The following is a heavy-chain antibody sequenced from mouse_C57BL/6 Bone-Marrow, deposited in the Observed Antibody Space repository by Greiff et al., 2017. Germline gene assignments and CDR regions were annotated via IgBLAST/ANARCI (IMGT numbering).Heavy chain of an antibody. J-gene: IGHJ1*03. CDR2: IDPENGDT. CDR1: GFNIKDDY. V-gene: IGHV14-4*01. CDR3: TTGYFDV. Sequence: VQLQQSGAELVRPGASVKLSCTASGFNIKDDYMHWVKQRPEQGLEWIGWIDPENGDTEYASKFQGKATITADTSSNTANLQLSSLTSEDTAIYYCTTGYFDVWGTGTTVTVSS.